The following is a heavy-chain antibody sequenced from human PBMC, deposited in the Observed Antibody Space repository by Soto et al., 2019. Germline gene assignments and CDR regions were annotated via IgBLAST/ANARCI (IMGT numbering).Heavy chain of an antibody. CDR3: AREAGSSRYYYGLDV. CDR1: GFIVSTNY. CDR2: IHSDDST. D-gene: IGHD6-6*01. Sequence: TGGSLRLSCAASGFIVSTNYMTWVRQAPGKGLEWVSVIHSDDSTYYADSVKGRFTISRDNSKNTLLLQLNSLRAEDTAVYYCAREAGSSRYYYGLDVWGQGTTVTVSS. J-gene: IGHJ6*02. V-gene: IGHV3-53*01.